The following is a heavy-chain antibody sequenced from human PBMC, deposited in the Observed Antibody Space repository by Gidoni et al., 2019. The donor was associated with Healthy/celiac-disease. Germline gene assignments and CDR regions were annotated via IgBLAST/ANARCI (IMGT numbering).Heavy chain of an antibody. D-gene: IGHD1-26*01. V-gene: IGHV3-48*03. CDR3: ARVSRGWEPYYMDV. CDR1: GFTVSSYE. J-gene: IGHJ6*03. Sequence: EVQLVESGGGLVQPGGSLRLSCAAAGFTVSSYEMNWVRQAPGKGLEWVSYISSSGSTIYYADSVKGRFTISRDNAKNSLYLQMNSLRAEDTAVYYCARVSRGWEPYYMDVWGKGTTVTVSS. CDR2: ISSSGSTI.